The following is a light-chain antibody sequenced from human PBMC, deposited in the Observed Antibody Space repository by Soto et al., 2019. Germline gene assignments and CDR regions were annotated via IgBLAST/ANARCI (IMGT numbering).Light chain of an antibody. CDR1: QSISDS. V-gene: IGKV1-5*01. CDR2: DAS. CDR3: QQYNGYSRT. J-gene: IGKJ1*01. Sequence: DLQMPQSPSTLSASAGDRVTITCRASQSISDSLAWYQQKPGKAPYLLISDASSLERGVPSRFSASGSGTEVTLTISSLQPDDLATYYCQQYNGYSRTFSQGTKVDI.